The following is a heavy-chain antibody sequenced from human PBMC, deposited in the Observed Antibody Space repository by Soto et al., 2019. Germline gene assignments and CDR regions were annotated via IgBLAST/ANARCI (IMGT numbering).Heavy chain of an antibody. J-gene: IGHJ4*02. CDR1: GFTFSGSA. CDR2: IRSKTNSYAT. Sequence: PGGSLRLSCAASGFTFSGSAMHWVRQASGKGLEWVGRIRSKTNSYATAYSASVKGRFTISRDDSKNTAYLQMNSLKTEDTAVYYCTKGGYTSVWYSDYWGQGTLVTVSS. CDR3: TKGGYTSVWYSDY. V-gene: IGHV3-73*01. D-gene: IGHD6-19*01.